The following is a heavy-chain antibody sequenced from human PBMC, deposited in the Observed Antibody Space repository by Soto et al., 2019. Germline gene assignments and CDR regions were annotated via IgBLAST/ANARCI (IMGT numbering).Heavy chain of an antibody. D-gene: IGHD3-10*01. J-gene: IGHJ6*02. CDR2: VSAGGDMT. Sequence: DVQLLESGGHLVQPGGSLRLSCAASGFTFSSYAMSWVRQAPGKGLAWVSSVSAGGDMTYYSDSVKGRFTISRDNSNNALFRQMNSLRIEDTALYYCARGDRGGSGSRASYYCSGLDVWGHGTTVTVS. CDR3: ARGDRGGSGSRASYYCSGLDV. CDR1: GFTFSSYA. V-gene: IGHV3-23*01.